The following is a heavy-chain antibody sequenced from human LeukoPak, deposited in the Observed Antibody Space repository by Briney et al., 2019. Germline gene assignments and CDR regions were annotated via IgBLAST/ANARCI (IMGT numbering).Heavy chain of an antibody. CDR1: GGSISSSSYY. V-gene: IGHV4-39*01. CDR2: IYYSGST. Sequence: SETLSLTCTVSGGSISSSSYYWGWIRQPLGKGLEWIGSIYYSGSTYYNPPLKSRVTISVDTSKNQFSLKLSSVTAADTAVYYCARQRISQFDYWGQGTLVTVSS. CDR3: ARQRISQFDY. D-gene: IGHD3-3*02. J-gene: IGHJ4*02.